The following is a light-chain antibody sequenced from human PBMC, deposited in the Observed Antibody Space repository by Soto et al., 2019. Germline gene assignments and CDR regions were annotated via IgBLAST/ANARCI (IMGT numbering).Light chain of an antibody. CDR3: HQYNNWPPST. CDR1: QSISSN. J-gene: IGKJ2*01. CDR2: GAS. V-gene: IGKV3-15*01. Sequence: EIMITQSPSTLSVSPGERVTLSCRASQSISSNLAWYQQKPGQAPRLLIYGASTRATGIPARFSGSGSGTGFTLTISSLQSEDFAIYYCHQYNNWPPSTFGQGTKVDIK.